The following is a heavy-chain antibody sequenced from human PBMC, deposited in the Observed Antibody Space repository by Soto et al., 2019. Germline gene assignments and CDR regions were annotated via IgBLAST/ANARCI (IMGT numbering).Heavy chain of an antibody. CDR1: GYSFAGYW. V-gene: IGHV5-10-1*01. CDR2: IHPSDSQT. CDR3: ARQIYDSDTGPNFQYYFDS. J-gene: IGHJ4*02. D-gene: IGHD3-22*01. Sequence: PGESLKISCKGSGYSFAGYWITWVRQKPGKGLEWMGRIHPSDSQTYYSPSFRGHVTISVTKSITTVFLQWSSLRASDTAMYYCARQIYDSDTGPNFQYYFDSWGQGTPVTVSS.